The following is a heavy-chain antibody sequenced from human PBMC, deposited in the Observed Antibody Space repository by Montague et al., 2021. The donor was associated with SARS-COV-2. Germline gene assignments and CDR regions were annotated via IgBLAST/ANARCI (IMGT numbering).Heavy chain of an antibody. CDR3: ARAQNTCFIANCVNYFDV. V-gene: IGHV4-59*01. CDR1: GGSISSYY. J-gene: IGHJ4*02. CDR2: IYYSGST. Sequence: SETLSLTCIVSGGSISSYYWSWIRQPPGKGLEWIGYIYYSGSTNYNPSLKSRVTISVDTSKNQFSLKLRSVTAADTAIYYCARAQNTCFIANCVNYFDVWGQGTLVTVSS. D-gene: IGHD1-1*01.